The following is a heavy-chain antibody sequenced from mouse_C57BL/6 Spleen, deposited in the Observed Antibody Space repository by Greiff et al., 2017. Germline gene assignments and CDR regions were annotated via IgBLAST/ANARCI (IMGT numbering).Heavy chain of an antibody. J-gene: IGHJ2*01. CDR3: ARAGGYWSNYDYFDY. V-gene: IGHV1-64*01. Sequence: VQLQQPGAELVKPGASVKLSCKASGYTFTSYWMHWVKQRPGQGLEWIGMIHPNSGSTNYNEKFKSKATLTVDKSSSTAYMQLSSLTSEDSAVYYGARAGGYWSNYDYFDYWGQGTTLTVSS. CDR2: IHPNSGST. CDR1: GYTFTSYW. D-gene: IGHD2-5*01.